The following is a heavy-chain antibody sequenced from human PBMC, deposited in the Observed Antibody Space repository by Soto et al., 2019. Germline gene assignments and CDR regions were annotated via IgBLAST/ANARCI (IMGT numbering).Heavy chain of an antibody. CDR2: MNHIGTT. Sequence: SETLSLTCSIYGGSFSVYCLSWIRQAPGKGLEGIGEMNHIGTTTSNPSLNSRVTISVDTLNTLFSLTLNYVTDGYHAVYDCASYGPAILDGFYDPRMDLWGPGTRVTV. J-gene: IGHJ6*02. D-gene: IGHD2-21*01. CDR1: GGSFSVYC. V-gene: IGHV4-34*01. CDR3: ASYGPAILDGFYDPRMDL.